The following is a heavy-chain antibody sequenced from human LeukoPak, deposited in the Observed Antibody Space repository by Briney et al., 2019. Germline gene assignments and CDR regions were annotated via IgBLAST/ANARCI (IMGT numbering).Heavy chain of an antibody. Sequence: GGSLRLSCAASGFTFSSYGMHWVRQAPGKGLEWVAFIRYDGSNKYYADSVKGRFTISRDNSKNTLYLQMNSLRAEDTAVYYCAKAFWSGYYAGYYFDYWGQGTLVTVSS. J-gene: IGHJ4*02. CDR2: IRYDGSNK. V-gene: IGHV3-30*02. D-gene: IGHD3-3*01. CDR1: GFTFSSYG. CDR3: AKAFWSGYYAGYYFDY.